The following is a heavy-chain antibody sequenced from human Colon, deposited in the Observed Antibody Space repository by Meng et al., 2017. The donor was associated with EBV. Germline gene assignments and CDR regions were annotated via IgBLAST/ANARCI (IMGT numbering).Heavy chain of an antibody. D-gene: IGHD3-22*01. CDR2: INHSGST. Sequence: QVQLQQWGAGLLKPSETLSLTSAVYGGSFSGYYWSWIRQPPGKGLKWIGEINHSGSTNYNPSLKSRVTISVDTSKNQFSLKMRSVTAADTAVYYCARQAPYYFDSSGRFDYWGQGTLVTVSS. CDR1: GGSFSGYY. CDR3: ARQAPYYFDSSGRFDY. V-gene: IGHV4-34*01. J-gene: IGHJ4*02.